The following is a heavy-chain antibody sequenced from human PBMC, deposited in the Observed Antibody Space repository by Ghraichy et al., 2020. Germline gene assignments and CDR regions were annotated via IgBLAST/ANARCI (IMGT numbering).Heavy chain of an antibody. D-gene: IGHD5-12*01. J-gene: IGHJ6*02. CDR2: IKQDGSEK. CDR3: ARVGGSGYDPPYYYYYYGMDI. Sequence: GGSLRLSCAASGFTFSSYWMSWVRQAPGKGLEWVANIKQDGSEKYYVDSVKGRFTISRDNAKNSLYLQMNSLRAEDTAVYYCARVGGSGYDPPYYYYYYGMDIWGQGTTVTVSS. CDR1: GFTFSSYW. V-gene: IGHV3-7*01.